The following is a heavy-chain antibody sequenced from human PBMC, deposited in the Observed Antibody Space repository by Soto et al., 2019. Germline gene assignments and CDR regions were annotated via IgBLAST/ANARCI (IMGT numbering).Heavy chain of an antibody. Sequence: SQTLSLTCAISGDSVSSNSAAWNWIRQSPSRGLEWLGRTYYRSKWYNDYAVSVKSRITIDPDTSKNQFSLPLNSVTPEDTAVYYCARDMPPPPAYDILTGYSTNYGMDVWGQGTTVTVSS. J-gene: IGHJ6*02. CDR3: ARDMPPPPAYDILTGYSTNYGMDV. CDR1: GDSVSSNSAA. CDR2: TYYRSKWYN. D-gene: IGHD3-9*01. V-gene: IGHV6-1*01.